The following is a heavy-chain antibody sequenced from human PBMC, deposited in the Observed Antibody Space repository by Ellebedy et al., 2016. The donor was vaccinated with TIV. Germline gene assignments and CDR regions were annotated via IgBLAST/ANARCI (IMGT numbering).Heavy chain of an antibody. CDR3: ARGDSLSGLDY. CDR2: INPRNGDT. V-gene: IGHV1-2*02. D-gene: IGHD2-15*01. Sequence: ASVKVSCKASGYDFVDQYIHWVRQAPGQGLEWMGWINPRNGDTRFAHTFQGRVALTRDSSISTAYLELSGLKSDDTAVYYCARGDSLSGLDYWGQGTLVTVSS. J-gene: IGHJ4*02. CDR1: GYDFVDQY.